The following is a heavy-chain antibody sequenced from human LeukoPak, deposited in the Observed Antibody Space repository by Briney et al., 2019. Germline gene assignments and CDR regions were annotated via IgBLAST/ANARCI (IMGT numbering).Heavy chain of an antibody. D-gene: IGHD3-22*01. Sequence: GGSLRLSCAASGFTFDDYAMHWVRQAPGKGLEWVSGISWNSGSIGYADSVKGRFTISRDNAKNSLYLQMNSLRAEDTALYYCAKDKGRYYDSSGYKVGMDVWGQGTTITVSS. CDR1: GFTFDDYA. V-gene: IGHV3-9*01. CDR2: ISWNSGSI. CDR3: AKDKGRYYDSSGYKVGMDV. J-gene: IGHJ6*02.